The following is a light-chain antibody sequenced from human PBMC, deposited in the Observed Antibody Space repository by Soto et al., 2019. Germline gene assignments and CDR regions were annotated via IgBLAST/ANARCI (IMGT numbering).Light chain of an antibody. V-gene: IGKV1-39*01. CDR3: QQSWSVPLT. Sequence: IQMTQSPSSLSASVRDRVNINCRASQGISTYLNWYQQKPGKAPNLLIYVATNLQSGVPSRFSGSGSGTDFPRTIAILQPEDFATYYCQQSWSVPLTFGGGTKVEIK. CDR2: VAT. J-gene: IGKJ4*01. CDR1: QGISTY.